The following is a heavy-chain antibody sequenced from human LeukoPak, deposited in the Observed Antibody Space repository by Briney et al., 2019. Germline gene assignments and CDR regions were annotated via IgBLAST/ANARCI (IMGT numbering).Heavy chain of an antibody. J-gene: IGHJ4*02. CDR2: IDPSDSYT. CDR3: ARLSYHFSSPFDY. Sequence: GESLKISCKGSGYSFTSYWISWVRQMPGKGLEWMGRIDPSDSYTTYSPSFQGHVTISADTSINTAYLHWSSLRASDTAMYYCARLSYHFSSPFDYWGQGTLVTVSS. D-gene: IGHD6-6*01. V-gene: IGHV5-10-1*01. CDR1: GYSFTSYW.